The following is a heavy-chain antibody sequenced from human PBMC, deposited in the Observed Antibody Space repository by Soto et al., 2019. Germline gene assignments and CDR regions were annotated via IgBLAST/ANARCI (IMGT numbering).Heavy chain of an antibody. CDR2: ISASGGTA. J-gene: IGHJ5*01. D-gene: IGHD3-22*01. V-gene: IGHV3-23*01. CDR3: AKLTYPSDSTGYYYWSVSGWFDS. Sequence: PGGSLRLSCAASGFMFSSYAMSWVRQAPGKGLEWVSSISASGGTANLADSVEGRCTISRDNSKSTLYLQMNSLRAEDTAVYYCAKLTYPSDSTGYYYWSVSGWFDSWGQGTLVTVSS. CDR1: GFMFSSYA.